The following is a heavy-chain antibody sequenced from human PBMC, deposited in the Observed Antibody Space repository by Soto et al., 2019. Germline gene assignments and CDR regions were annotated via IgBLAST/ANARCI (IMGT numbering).Heavy chain of an antibody. J-gene: IGHJ4*02. V-gene: IGHV4-30-4*01. D-gene: IGHD4-17*01. CDR2: IYYSGST. CDR1: GGSISSGDYY. Sequence: PSETLSLTCTVSGGSISSGDYYWSWIRQPPGKGLEWIGYIYYSGSTYYNPSLKSRVTISVDTSKNQFSLKLSSVTAADTAVYYCARTIYGDGLYYFDYWGQGTLVTVSS. CDR3: ARTIYGDGLYYFDY.